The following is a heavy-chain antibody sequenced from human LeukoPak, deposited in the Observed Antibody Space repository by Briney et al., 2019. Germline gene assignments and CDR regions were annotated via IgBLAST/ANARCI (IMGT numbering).Heavy chain of an antibody. J-gene: IGHJ6*03. CDR3: ARSLYYYYYYMDV. V-gene: IGHV4-59*01. CDR1: GGSISSYY. CDR2: IYYSGST. Sequence: SETLSLTCTVSGGSISSYYWSWIRQPPGKGLEWIGYIYYSGSTNYNPSLKSRVTISVDTSKNQFFLKLSSVTAADTAVYYCARSLYYYYYYMDVWGKGTTVTISS.